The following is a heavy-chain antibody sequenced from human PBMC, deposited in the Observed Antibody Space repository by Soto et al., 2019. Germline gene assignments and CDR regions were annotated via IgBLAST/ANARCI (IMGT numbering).Heavy chain of an antibody. CDR3: ARDRKEGYYYYGMDV. V-gene: IGHV4-4*02. Sequence: PSETLSLTCAVSGGSISSSNWWSWVRQPPGKGLEWIGEIYHSGSTNYNPSLKSRVTISVDKSKNQFSLKLSSVTAADTAVYYCARDRKEGYYYYGMDVWGPGTTVTVSS. J-gene: IGHJ6*02. CDR1: GGSISSSNW. CDR2: IYHSGST.